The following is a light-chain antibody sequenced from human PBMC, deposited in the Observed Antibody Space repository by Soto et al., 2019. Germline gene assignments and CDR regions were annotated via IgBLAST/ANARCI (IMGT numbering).Light chain of an antibody. CDR1: QSLSYW. J-gene: IGKJ2*01. V-gene: IGKV1-5*03. CDR3: QQYDRFPYT. CDR2: KAS. Sequence: DIQMTQSPSTLSASVGDTVTITCRASQSLSYWLAWYQQKPGQAPKLLIHKASTLESGVPSRFSGSGSGTEFTLTMSSLQPDDFATFYCQQYDRFPYTFGQGTKLEIK.